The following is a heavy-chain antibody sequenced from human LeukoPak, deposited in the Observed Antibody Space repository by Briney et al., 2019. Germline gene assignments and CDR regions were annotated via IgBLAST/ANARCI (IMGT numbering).Heavy chain of an antibody. D-gene: IGHD6-19*01. CDR1: GGSISSYY. CDR2: IYYTGST. J-gene: IGHJ4*02. Sequence: PSETLSLTCTVSGGSISSYYWSWLRQPPGKGLEWIGYIYYTGSTNYNPSLKSRVTISVDTSKNQFSLKLSSVTAADTAVYYCARWSSGWCDYWGQGTLVTVSS. CDR3: ARWSSGWCDY. V-gene: IGHV4-59*01.